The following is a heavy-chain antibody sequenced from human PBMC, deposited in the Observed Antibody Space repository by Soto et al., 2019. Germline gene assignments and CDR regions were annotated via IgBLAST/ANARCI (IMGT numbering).Heavy chain of an antibody. CDR3: ASHDYGDYVDY. CDR2: ISSSGSTI. V-gene: IGHV3-11*01. CDR1: GFTFSDYY. D-gene: IGHD4-17*01. J-gene: IGHJ4*02. Sequence: PGGSLRLSCAASGFTFSDYYMSWIRQAPGKALEWVSYISSSGSTIYYADSVKGRSTISRDNAKNSLYLQMNSLRAEDTAVYYCASHDYGDYVDYWGQGTLVTVSS.